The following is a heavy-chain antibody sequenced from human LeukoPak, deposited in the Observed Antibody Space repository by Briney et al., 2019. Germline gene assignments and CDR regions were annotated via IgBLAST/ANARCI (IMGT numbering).Heavy chain of an antibody. CDR1: GGSISSSSYY. J-gene: IGHJ4*02. CDR3: ARDHGAHYDSGGYFDY. V-gene: IGHV4-39*07. Sequence: SETLSLTCTVSGGSISSSSYYWGWIRQPPGKGLEWIGSIYYSGSTYYNPSLQSRVTISVDTSKTQFSLKVSSVTAADTAVYYCARDHGAHYDSGGYFDYWGQGTLVTVSS. CDR2: IYYSGST. D-gene: IGHD3-10*01.